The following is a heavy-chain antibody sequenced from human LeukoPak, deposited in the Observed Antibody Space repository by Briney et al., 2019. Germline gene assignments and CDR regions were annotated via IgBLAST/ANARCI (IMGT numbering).Heavy chain of an antibody. J-gene: IGHJ4*02. CDR2: LHSNGAFT. Sequence: GGSLRLSCSASGFTLSNYWMHWVRQAPGKGLVWVARLHSNGAFTTYADSVKGRFTISRDNAKNTLYLQMNSLRAEDTAVYYCASASSHRIAAGGDYWGQGTLVTVSS. V-gene: IGHV3-74*01. D-gene: IGHD6-13*01. CDR3: ASASSHRIAAGGDY. CDR1: GFTLSNYW.